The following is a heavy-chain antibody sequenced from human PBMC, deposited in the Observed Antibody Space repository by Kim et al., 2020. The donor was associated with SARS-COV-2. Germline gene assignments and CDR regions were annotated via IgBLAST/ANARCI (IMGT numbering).Heavy chain of an antibody. V-gene: IGHV4-59*09. CDR3: ARGPLDYGDFDY. D-gene: IGHD4-17*01. J-gene: IGHJ4*02. Sequence: PTPKSRVTIAGDTSKDQVSLKLSSVAAADTAVYYCARGPLDYGDFDYWGQGTLVTVSA.